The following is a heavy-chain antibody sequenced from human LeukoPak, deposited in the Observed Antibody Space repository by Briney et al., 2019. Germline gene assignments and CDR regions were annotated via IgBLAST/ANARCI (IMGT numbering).Heavy chain of an antibody. J-gene: IGHJ4*02. CDR2: VSASGGST. CDR1: GFTFSSYA. D-gene: IGHD5-18*01. CDR3: AKARAYSYASDY. V-gene: IGHV3-23*01. Sequence: GGSLRLSCAASGFTFSSYAMSWVRQAPGKGLEWVSGVSASGGSTYYADSVKGRFTISRDNSKNTLYLQMNSLRAEDTAVFYCAKARAYSYASDYWGQGTLVTVSS.